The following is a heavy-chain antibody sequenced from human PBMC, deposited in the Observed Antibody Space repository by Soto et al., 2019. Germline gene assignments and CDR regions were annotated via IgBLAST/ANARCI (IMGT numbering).Heavy chain of an antibody. CDR2: INPNSGNI. J-gene: IGHJ4*02. CDR1: GNTFTSCD. Sequence: ASVKVSCKASGNTFTSCDINWVRQATGHGLEWMGWINPNSGNIGYAQKFQGRVTMTGDTAIRTAYMEVSRLRSDDTAVYYCARGRASGSYYLLDYWGQGTLVTVSS. V-gene: IGHV1-8*01. D-gene: IGHD3-10*01. CDR3: ARGRASGSYYLLDY.